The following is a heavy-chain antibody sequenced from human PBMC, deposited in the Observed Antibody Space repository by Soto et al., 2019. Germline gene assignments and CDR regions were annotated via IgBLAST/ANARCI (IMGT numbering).Heavy chain of an antibody. D-gene: IGHD3-10*01. CDR1: GGSISSYY. Sequence: SETLSLTCTVSGGSISSYYWSWIRQPPWKGLEWIGYIYYSGSTNYNPSLKSRVTISVDTSKNHFSLKLSSVTAADTAVYYCAKADMVRGVMGYYYYMDVWGKGTAVTVSS. V-gene: IGHV4-59*01. CDR3: AKADMVRGVMGYYYYMDV. J-gene: IGHJ6*03. CDR2: IYYSGST.